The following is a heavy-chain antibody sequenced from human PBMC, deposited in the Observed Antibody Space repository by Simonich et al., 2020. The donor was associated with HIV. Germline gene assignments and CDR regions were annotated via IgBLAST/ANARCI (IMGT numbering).Heavy chain of an antibody. V-gene: IGHV3-30*07. J-gene: IGHJ4*02. CDR2: ISDNGNKK. Sequence: QVQLVESGGGVVQPGRSLRVSCAASGFTFSDYAMHWVRQAQGKEEGRVKIISDNGNKKKSANSVKGRFTISRDNSKNTLYLQMNSLRAEDTAVYFCARDFYYCANYVCYTGGVVDYWGQGTLVTVSS. CDR1: GFTFSDYA. CDR3: ARDFYYCANYVCYTGGVVDY. D-gene: IGHD2-8*01.